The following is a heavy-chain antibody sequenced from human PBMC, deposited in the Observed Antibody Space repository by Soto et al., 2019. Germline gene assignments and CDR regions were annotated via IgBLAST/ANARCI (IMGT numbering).Heavy chain of an antibody. CDR3: ARDPPLGYCSGGSCSRAFDI. CDR1: GYTFTSYY. J-gene: IGHJ3*02. Sequence: QVQLVQSGAEVKKPGASVKVSCKASGYTFTSYYMHWVRQAPGQGLEWMGIINPSGGSTSYAQKFQGRDTMTRDTSTSTVYMELSSLRSEDTAVYYCARDPPLGYCSGGSCSRAFDIWGQGTMVTVSS. CDR2: INPSGGST. V-gene: IGHV1-46*03. D-gene: IGHD2-15*01.